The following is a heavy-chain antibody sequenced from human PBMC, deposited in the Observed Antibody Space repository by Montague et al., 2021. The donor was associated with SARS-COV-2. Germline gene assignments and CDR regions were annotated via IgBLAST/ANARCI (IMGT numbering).Heavy chain of an antibody. CDR1: SDSVSSGKYF. V-gene: IGHV4-61*01. D-gene: IGHD3-10*01. CDR3: ARVGNYLGVY. J-gene: IGHJ4*02. CDR2: IFYTGRA. Sequence: SETLSLTCTVSSDSVSSGKYFWTWIRQPPGKGLEWIGYIFYTGRANYNPSLKSRVTISVDTSNNQFSLKLKSMSAADTAVYYCARVGNYLGVYWGQGILVTVSS.